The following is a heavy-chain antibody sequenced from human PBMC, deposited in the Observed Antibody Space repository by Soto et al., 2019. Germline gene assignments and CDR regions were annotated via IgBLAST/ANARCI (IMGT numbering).Heavy chain of an antibody. CDR2: IAPADSYT. CDR3: TRWKVYCEDENCYSASMAV. J-gene: IGHJ6*02. Sequence: GESLKISCRASGYTLANYWITWLRQMPGKVLEWMGRIAPADSYTKYSPSFQGHVTMSFDKSISTAYLQWSSLKTSDTAMYYCTRWKVYCEDENCYSASMAVGGQGTTVPVSS. CDR1: GYTLANYW. D-gene: IGHD2-21*02. V-gene: IGHV5-10-1*01.